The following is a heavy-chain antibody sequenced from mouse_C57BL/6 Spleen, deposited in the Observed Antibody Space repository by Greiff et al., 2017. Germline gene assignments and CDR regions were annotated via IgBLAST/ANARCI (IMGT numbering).Heavy chain of an antibody. CDR3: ARGYYCGSSYGYFDV. D-gene: IGHD1-1*01. V-gene: IGHV1-18*01. CDR2: INPNNGGT. J-gene: IGHJ1*03. CDR1: GYTFTDYN. Sequence: EVQLQQSGPELVKPGASVKIPCKASGYTFTDYNMDWVKQSHGKSLEWIGDINPNNGGTIYNQKFKGKATLTVDKSSSTAYMELRILTSGHTAVYYCARGYYCGSSYGYFDVWGTGTTVTVSS.